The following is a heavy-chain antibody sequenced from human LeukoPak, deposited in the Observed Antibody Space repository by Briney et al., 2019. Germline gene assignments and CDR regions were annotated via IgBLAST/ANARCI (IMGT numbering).Heavy chain of an antibody. Sequence: PSETLSLTCTVSGASISSGGYFWTWIRQHPGKGLEWIGYISYSGSPDYSPSLESRVTISADTSQNQFSLKLNSVTAADTAIYYCARLFCSGASCSRGGGFDYWGQGTLVTVSS. V-gene: IGHV4-31*03. CDR2: ISYSGSP. J-gene: IGHJ4*02. D-gene: IGHD2-15*01. CDR3: ARLFCSGASCSRGGGFDY. CDR1: GASISSGGYF.